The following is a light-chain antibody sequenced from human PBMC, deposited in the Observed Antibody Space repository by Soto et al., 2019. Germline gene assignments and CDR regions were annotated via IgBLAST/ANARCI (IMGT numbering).Light chain of an antibody. CDR1: QSISSW. CDR2: KAS. CDR3: QQYNSYHT. J-gene: IGKJ2*01. Sequence: DTQMTQSPSTLFASVGDRVTITCRARQSISSWVAWYQQQPVKAPKLLIYKASSLESGVPSRFSGSGSGTECTLSISSLHADDFATYYCQQYNSYHTFGQGTKLEIK. V-gene: IGKV1-5*03.